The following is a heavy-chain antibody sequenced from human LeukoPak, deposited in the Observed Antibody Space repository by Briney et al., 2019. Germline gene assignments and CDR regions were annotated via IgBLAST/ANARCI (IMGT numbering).Heavy chain of an antibody. D-gene: IGHD4-23*01. V-gene: IGHV3-48*02. CDR1: GFTFSSNA. CDR2: IGTSSSTI. CDR3: ARHDYGGNSGDY. Sequence: PGRSLRLSCAASGFTFSSNAIHWVRQTPGKGLEWVSYIGTSSSTIYYADSVKGRFTISRDSAKNSLYLQMNSLRDEDTAVYYCARHDYGGNSGDYWGQGTLVTVSS. J-gene: IGHJ4*02.